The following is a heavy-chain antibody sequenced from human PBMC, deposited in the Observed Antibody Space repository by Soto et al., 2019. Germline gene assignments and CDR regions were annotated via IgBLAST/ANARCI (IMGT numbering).Heavy chain of an antibody. D-gene: IGHD4-17*01. J-gene: IGHJ4*02. CDR3: AKSGLRFLDYFVY. Sequence: QVQLVESGGGVVQPGRSLRLSCAGSGFTVSNYAMHWVRQAPGKGLEWVAVMLSDGTNRFSDSVKGRFTVSGDNSENTVYLQMNSLTGEDTAVYYCAKSGLRFLDYFVYWGQGTLVTVSS. V-gene: IGHV3-30*18. CDR1: GFTVSNYA. CDR2: MLSDGTNR.